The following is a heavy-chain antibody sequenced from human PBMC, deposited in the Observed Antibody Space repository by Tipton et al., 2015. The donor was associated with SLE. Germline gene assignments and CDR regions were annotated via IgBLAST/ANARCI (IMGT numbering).Heavy chain of an antibody. CDR1: GGSISPYY. CDR2: VHKSGTT. V-gene: IGHV4-59*08. CDR3: ARGMLTWRGAIVGVDV. Sequence: TLSLTCTVSGGSISPYYWSWIRQPPGKGLEWIGDVHKSGTTNYNPSLKSRVTISLDTSKNQFSLKLSSVTAADSAIYYCARGMLTWRGAIVGVDVWGQGTTVNVSS. J-gene: IGHJ6*02. D-gene: IGHD3-10*02.